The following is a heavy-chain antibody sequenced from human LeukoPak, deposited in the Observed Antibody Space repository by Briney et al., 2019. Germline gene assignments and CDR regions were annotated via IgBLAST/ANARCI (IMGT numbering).Heavy chain of an antibody. CDR2: IYSGGST. D-gene: IGHD3-10*01. CDR1: GFTVSSNF. Sequence: GGSLRLSCAASGFTVSSNFMSWVRQAPGKGLEWVSVIYSGGSTYYADSVKGRFTISRDNAKNSLYLQMNSLRAEDTALYHCARERSGSYSPLDYWGQGTLVTVSS. J-gene: IGHJ4*02. V-gene: IGHV3-66*01. CDR3: ARERSGSYSPLDY.